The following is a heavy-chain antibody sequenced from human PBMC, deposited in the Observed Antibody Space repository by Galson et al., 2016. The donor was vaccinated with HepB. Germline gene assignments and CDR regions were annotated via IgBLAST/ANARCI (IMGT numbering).Heavy chain of an antibody. CDR2: INGGTGDT. CDR1: GYTFTSYA. Sequence: SVKVSCKASGYTFTSYAFHWVRQAPGQRLEWVGSINGGTGDTESSQKFQDRVIFSRDTSASTAYMETRGLRSEDTAVFYCARGLGGSGSFHFWGQGTLVIVSS. J-gene: IGHJ4*02. D-gene: IGHD3-10*01. CDR3: ARGLGGSGSFHF. V-gene: IGHV1-3*01.